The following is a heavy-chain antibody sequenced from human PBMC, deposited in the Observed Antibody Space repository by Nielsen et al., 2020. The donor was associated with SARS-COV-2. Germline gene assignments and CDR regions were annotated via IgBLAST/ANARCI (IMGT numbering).Heavy chain of an antibody. CDR1: GFTFTRYA. Sequence: GESLKISCAASGFTFTRYAMSWVRQAPGKGLEWVSAINGGRTYYADSVKGRFTISRDNSKNTLYLQMNSLRAEDTAVYYCAKGGTMIVVALFDYWGQGTLVTVSS. CDR3: AKGGTMIVVALFDY. D-gene: IGHD3-22*01. V-gene: IGHV3-23*01. CDR2: INGGRT. J-gene: IGHJ4*02.